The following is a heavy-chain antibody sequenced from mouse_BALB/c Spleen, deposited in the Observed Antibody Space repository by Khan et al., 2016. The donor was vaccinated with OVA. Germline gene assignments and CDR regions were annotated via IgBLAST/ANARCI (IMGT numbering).Heavy chain of an antibody. Sequence: EVQLQQSGPELMKPGTSVKISCKDSGYSFTTYYIHWVMQSHGKSLEWIGYIDPFSGDTTCNQKFKGKATLTVDKSSSTAYIHLSNLTSEDSALYYCTIHGYVAWFTYWGQGTLVTVSA. CDR1: GYSFTTYY. V-gene: IGHV1S135*01. D-gene: IGHD2-2*01. J-gene: IGHJ3*01. CDR2: IDPFSGDT. CDR3: TIHGYVAWFTY.